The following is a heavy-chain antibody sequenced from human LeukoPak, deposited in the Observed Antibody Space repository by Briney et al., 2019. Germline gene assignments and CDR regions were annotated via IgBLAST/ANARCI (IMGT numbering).Heavy chain of an antibody. CDR1: GFTFCSYG. D-gene: IGHD6-19*01. J-gene: IGHJ4*02. Sequence: PGRSLRLSCAASGFTFCSYGMHWVRQAPGKGLEWVAVISYDGSYKYYADSVKGRFTISRDNSKNTLYLQMNSLRAEDTAVYYCAKQQWLGYFDYWGQGTLVTVSS. CDR2: ISYDGSYK. CDR3: AKQQWLGYFDY. V-gene: IGHV3-30*18.